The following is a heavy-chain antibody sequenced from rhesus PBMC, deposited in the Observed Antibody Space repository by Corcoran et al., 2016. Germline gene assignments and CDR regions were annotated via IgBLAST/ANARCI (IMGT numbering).Heavy chain of an antibody. CDR3: VRGGWNLGNTLDV. J-gene: IGHJ5-2*02. V-gene: IGHV3-22*01. D-gene: IGHD1-1*01. Sequence: EVQLVESGGVLVQPGGSLRLSCVASGIIFSTYGMHWVRQAPGKGLQWVSAINPGGDTSYYTDSLKGRFTISRENAKNTVYLQMDSLRPEDAAVYYCVRGGWNLGNTLDVWGRGILVTVSS. CDR1: GIIFSTYG. CDR2: INPGGDTS.